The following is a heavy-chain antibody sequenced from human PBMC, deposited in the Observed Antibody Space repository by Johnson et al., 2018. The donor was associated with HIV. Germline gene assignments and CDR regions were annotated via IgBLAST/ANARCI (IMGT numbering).Heavy chain of an antibody. CDR2: INWNGGST. D-gene: IGHD6-19*01. CDR3: AREKQVAGTDKDAFDI. Sequence: RQPPGKGLEWVSSINWNGGSTGYADSVKGRFTISRDNAKNSLYLQMNSLRAEDTALYYCAREKQVAGTDKDAFDIWGQGTMVTVSS. J-gene: IGHJ3*02. V-gene: IGHV3-20*03.